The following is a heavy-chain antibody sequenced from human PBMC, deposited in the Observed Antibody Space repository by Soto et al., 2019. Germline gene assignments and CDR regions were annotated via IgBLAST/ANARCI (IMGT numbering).Heavy chain of an antibody. V-gene: IGHV3-23*01. Sequence: WGSLRLSCAASGFSFGSYALSWVRQAPGKGLEWVSTISGSDGKTFYADSVKGRFSISRDTSQSTLYLQMNSLRADDTAMYYCARWSYLDYWGQGTRVTVSS. D-gene: IGHD3-3*01. CDR1: GFSFGSYA. CDR3: ARWSYLDY. CDR2: ISGSDGKT. J-gene: IGHJ4*02.